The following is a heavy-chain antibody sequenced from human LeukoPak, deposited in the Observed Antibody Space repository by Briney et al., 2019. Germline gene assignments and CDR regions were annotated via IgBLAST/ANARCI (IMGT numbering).Heavy chain of an antibody. CDR1: GGSFTTYY. V-gene: IGHV4-4*07. J-gene: IGHJ4*02. CDR3: ARLGFGNSYVDY. Sequence: SETLSLTCTVSGGSFTTYYWSWIRQPAGKGLEWIGHIDSSGTTNYNPSLKSRVTMSTDTSKNQFSLKLSSVTAADTAVYYCARLGFGNSYVDYRGQGTLVTVSS. CDR2: IDSSGTT. D-gene: IGHD4-23*01.